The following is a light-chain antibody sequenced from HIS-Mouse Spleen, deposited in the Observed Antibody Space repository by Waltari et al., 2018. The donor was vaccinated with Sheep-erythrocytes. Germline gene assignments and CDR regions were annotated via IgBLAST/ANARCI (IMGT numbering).Light chain of an antibody. CDR3: SSYTSSSTLV. Sequence: QSALTQPASVSGSPGQSITISCTGTSSDVGGYNYVSWYQQHPGKAPKLMIYDVSNRPSRVSHRFSGSKSVNTASLTISGLQAEDEADYYCSSYTSSSTLVFGTGTKVTVL. CDR2: DVS. V-gene: IGLV2-14*03. J-gene: IGLJ1*01. CDR1: SSDVGGYNY.